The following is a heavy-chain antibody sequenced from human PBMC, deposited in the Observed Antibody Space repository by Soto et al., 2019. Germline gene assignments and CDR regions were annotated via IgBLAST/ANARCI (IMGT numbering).Heavy chain of an antibody. CDR2: ISAYNGNT. Sequence: GASVKDTCKATGYTFTSYVIRWVRQAPGQGLEWMGWISAYNGNTNYAHKLKGRIIMTTDRSTSTANMKKRSLRSDDTAVYYCSVVITRAYFDYWGQGTLVTVSS. V-gene: IGHV1-18*04. CDR1: GYTFTSYV. D-gene: IGHD3-22*01. J-gene: IGHJ4*02. CDR3: SVVITRAYFDY.